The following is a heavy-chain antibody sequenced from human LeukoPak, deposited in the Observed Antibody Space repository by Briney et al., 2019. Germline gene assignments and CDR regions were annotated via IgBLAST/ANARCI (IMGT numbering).Heavy chain of an antibody. Sequence: PSETLSLTCAVSGYSISSGYYWGWIRQPPGKGLEWIGGISYSGNTYYNPSLQSRVSMSIDTSRNKFSLKLSYVTAADTAVYYCARLYFDFWSGYSDYWGQGTLVTVSS. J-gene: IGHJ4*02. D-gene: IGHD3-3*01. CDR2: ISYSGNT. CDR3: ARLYFDFWSGYSDY. V-gene: IGHV4-38-2*01. CDR1: GYSISSGYY.